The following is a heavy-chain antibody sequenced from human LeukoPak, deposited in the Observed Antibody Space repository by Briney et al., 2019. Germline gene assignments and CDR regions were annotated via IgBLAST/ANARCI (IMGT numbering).Heavy chain of an antibody. CDR2: INAGNGNT. J-gene: IGHJ4*02. CDR3: ARGGGFWAVGYCSSTSCYRFDY. D-gene: IGHD2-2*03. CDR1: GYTFTSYA. V-gene: IGHV1-3*01. Sequence: ASVKVSCKASGYTFTSYAMHWVRQAPGQRLEWMGWINAGNGNTKYSQKFQGRVTITRDTSASTAYMELSSLRSEDTAVYYCARGGGFWAVGYCSSTSCYRFDYWGQGTLVTVSS.